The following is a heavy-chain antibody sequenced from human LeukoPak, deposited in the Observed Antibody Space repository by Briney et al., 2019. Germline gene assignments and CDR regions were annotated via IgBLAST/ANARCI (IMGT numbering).Heavy chain of an antibody. J-gene: IGHJ4*02. V-gene: IGHV4-59*12. Sequence: SETLSLTCSVTGTSISSYYWSWIRQPPGKGLEWIGYLYYSGSTYYNPSLKRRVTISVDTSKNQFSLKLSSVTAADTAVYYCARGLYSGYDFHYWGQGTLVTVSS. CDR1: GTSISSYY. CDR2: LYYSGST. D-gene: IGHD5-12*01. CDR3: ARGLYSGYDFHY.